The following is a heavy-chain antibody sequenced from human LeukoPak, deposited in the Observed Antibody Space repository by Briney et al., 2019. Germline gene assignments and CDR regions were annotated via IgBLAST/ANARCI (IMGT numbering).Heavy chain of an antibody. V-gene: IGHV3-7*01. CDR1: GFSFSRYW. CDR2: INQDGSEK. D-gene: IGHD3-22*01. J-gene: IGHJ4*02. CDR3: ARDRALYDSRRGYYYTEDDY. Sequence: SGGSLRLSCADSGFSFSRYWMSWVRQAPGKGLEWVANINQDGSEKYSVDSVKGRFTISRDNAKSSLYLQMNSLRADDTAVYYCARDRALYDSRRGYYYTEDDYWGQGTLVTVSS.